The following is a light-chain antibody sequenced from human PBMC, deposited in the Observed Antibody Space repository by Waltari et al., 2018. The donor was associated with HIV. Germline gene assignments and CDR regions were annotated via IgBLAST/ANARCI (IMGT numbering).Light chain of an antibody. CDR2: WAS. V-gene: IGKV4-1*01. J-gene: IGKJ4*01. CDR1: RTILFSPDNRNC. CDR3: QQYYSLGPT. Sequence: DIVMTQSPNSLAVSLGERATTNCRSSRTILFSPDNRNCLAWYQQKPGQSPKLLIYWASTRASGVPDRFSGSGSGTNFSLTISTLQTDDVALYYCQQYYSLGPTFGGGTKVEIK.